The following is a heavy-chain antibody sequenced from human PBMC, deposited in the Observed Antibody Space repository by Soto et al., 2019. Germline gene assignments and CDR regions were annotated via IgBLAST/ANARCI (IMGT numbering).Heavy chain of an antibody. D-gene: IGHD3-10*01. CDR1: GGSISSSSYH. CDR3: ASDYYGSGSPYYFDY. Sequence: SETLSLTCTVSGGSISSSSYHWNWIRQPPGKGLEWIGSIYYSGTTYYNPSLKSRVTISVDTSKNQFSLQLSSVTAADTAVYYCASDYYGSGSPYYFDYWGQGTLVTVSS. J-gene: IGHJ4*02. V-gene: IGHV4-39*01. CDR2: IYYSGTT.